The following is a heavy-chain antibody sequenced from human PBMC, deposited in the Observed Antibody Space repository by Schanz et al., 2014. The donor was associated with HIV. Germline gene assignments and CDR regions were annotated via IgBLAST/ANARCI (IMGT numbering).Heavy chain of an antibody. D-gene: IGHD5-12*01. V-gene: IGHV3-30*03. CDR1: GFTFSDYA. CDR3: ARGDGGYWYYFDY. J-gene: IGHJ4*02. Sequence: HVQLVESGGGVVQPGRSLRLSCAASGFTFSDYAMHWVRQAPGKGLEWVAFISYDGSNKYYADSVKGRFTISRDNSKNTLYLQMNSLRAEDTAVYYCARGDGGYWYYFDYWGQGTLVTVSS. CDR2: ISYDGSNK.